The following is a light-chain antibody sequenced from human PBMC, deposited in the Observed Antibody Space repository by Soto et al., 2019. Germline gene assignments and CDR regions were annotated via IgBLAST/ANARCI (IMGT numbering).Light chain of an antibody. V-gene: IGKV3-11*01. CDR3: QQRSNWPRFT. Sequence: EIVLTQSPATLSLSPGERATLSCRASQSVSSYLAWYQQKPGQAPRLLIYDVSNRATGIPARFSGSGSGTDFTLTISSLEPEDVVVYYCQQRSNWPRFTFGPGTKVDIK. CDR2: DVS. J-gene: IGKJ3*01. CDR1: QSVSSY.